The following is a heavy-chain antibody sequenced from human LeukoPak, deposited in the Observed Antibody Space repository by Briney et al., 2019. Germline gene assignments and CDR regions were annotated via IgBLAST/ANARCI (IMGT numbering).Heavy chain of an antibody. J-gene: IGHJ4*02. CDR3: AKGKSSGWNFDY. CDR2: INSDGSST. Sequence: PGGSLRLSCAASGFTFSSYWMHWVRQAPGKGLVWVARINSDGSSTYYADSVKGRFTISRDNSKNSLYLQMNSLRTEDTALYYCAKGKSSGWNFDYWGQGTLVTVSS. D-gene: IGHD6-19*01. V-gene: IGHV3-74*01. CDR1: GFTFSSYW.